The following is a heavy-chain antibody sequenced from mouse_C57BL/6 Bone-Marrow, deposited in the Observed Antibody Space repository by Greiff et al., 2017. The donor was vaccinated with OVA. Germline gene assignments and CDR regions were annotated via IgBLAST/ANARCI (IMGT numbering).Heavy chain of an antibody. CDR1: GYTFTDHT. D-gene: IGHD2-1*01. CDR3: AREGIYYGNYFDY. V-gene: IGHV1-78*01. Sequence: VQLQQSDAELVKPGASVKISCKVSGYTFTDHTIHWMKQRPEQGLEWIGYIYPRDGSTKYIEKFKGKATLTADKSSSTAYMQLNSLTSEDSAVYFCAREGIYYGNYFDYWGQGTTLTVSS. CDR2: IYPRDGST. J-gene: IGHJ2*01.